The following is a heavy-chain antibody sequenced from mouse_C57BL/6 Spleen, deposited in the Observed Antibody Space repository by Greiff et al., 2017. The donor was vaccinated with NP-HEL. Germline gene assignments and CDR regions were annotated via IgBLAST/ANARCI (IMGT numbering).Heavy chain of an antibody. CDR3: ARDWDD. J-gene: IGHJ3*01. CDR2: ISYDGSN. Sequence: EVQLVESGPGLVKPSQSLSLTCSVTGYSITSGYYWNWIRQFPGNKLEWMGYISYDGSNNYNPSLKNRISITRDTSKNQFFLKLNSVTTEDTATYYCARDWDDWGQGTLVTVSA. D-gene: IGHD4-1*01. V-gene: IGHV3-6*01. CDR1: GYSITSGYY.